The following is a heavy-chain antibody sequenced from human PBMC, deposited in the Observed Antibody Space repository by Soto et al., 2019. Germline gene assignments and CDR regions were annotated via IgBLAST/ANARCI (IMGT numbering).Heavy chain of an antibody. CDR1: RFTFSRFG. D-gene: IGHD3-22*01. J-gene: IGHJ4*02. CDR3: AGGRNSGYSLFDY. V-gene: IGHV3-30*01. Sequence: QAHLVESGGGVVQPGRSLRLSCAASRFTFSRFGMHWVRQAPGKGLEWLAFISYDAFNTHYADSVKGRFTISRDNSKNTVYLQMNSLRAEDTAVYYCAGGRNSGYSLFDYWGQGTLVTVSS. CDR2: ISYDAFNT.